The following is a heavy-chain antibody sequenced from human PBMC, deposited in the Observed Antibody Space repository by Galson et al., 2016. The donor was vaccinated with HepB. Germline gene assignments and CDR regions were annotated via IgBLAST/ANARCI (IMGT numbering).Heavy chain of an antibody. J-gene: IGHJ4*02. D-gene: IGHD3-9*01. Sequence: SLRLSCAASGFTFSSYGMNWVRQAPGKGLEWVAVISYDGSKKYYADSAKGRFTISRDNSKNTLYLQMNSLRGEDTAVYSCAKNDILSGYSAFDYWGQGTLVTVPS. CDR1: GFTFSSYG. V-gene: IGHV3-30*18. CDR3: AKNDILSGYSAFDY. CDR2: ISYDGSKK.